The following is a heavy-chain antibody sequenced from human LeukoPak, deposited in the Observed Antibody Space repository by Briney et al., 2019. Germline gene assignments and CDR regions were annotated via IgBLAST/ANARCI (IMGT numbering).Heavy chain of an antibody. V-gene: IGHV1-2*02. D-gene: IGHD6-13*01. J-gene: IGHJ5*02. CDR3: ARGGVRFIAAAVNNWFDP. CDR1: GYTFTGYY. CDR2: INPNSGGT. Sequence: ASVKVSCKASGYTFTGYYMHWVRQAPGQGLEWMGWINPNSGGTNYAQKFQGRVTMTRDTSISTAYMELSRLRSDDTAVYHCARGGVRFIAAAVNNWFDPWGQGTLVTVSS.